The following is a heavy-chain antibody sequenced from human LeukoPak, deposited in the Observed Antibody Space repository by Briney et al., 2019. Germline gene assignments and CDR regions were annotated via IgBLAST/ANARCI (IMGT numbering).Heavy chain of an antibody. V-gene: IGHV1-46*04. CDR1: GYTFTSYY. CDR3: ARDESSGSSGRACLY. CDR2: MNPSGGST. J-gene: IGHJ4*02. Sequence: ASVKVSCKASGYTFTSYYIHWVRQAPGQGLEWMGIMNPSGGSTSYAQKLQGRVTMTRDTSTSTVYMELSSLRSEDTAVYYCARDESSGSSGRACLYWGQGTLVTVSS. D-gene: IGHD1-26*01.